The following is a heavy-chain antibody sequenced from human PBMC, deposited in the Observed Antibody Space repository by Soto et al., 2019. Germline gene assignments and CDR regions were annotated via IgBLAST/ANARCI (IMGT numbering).Heavy chain of an antibody. CDR1: GFIFSSYA. CDR2: ISGNGGST. V-gene: IGHV3-23*01. J-gene: IGHJ1*01. CDR3: ARVVGAVADATEYFQH. Sequence: GGSLRLSCVASGFIFSSYAMSWVRQAPGKGLEWVSSISGNGGSTYYADSVKGRFTSSRDTSKNTLYLQMNSLRADDTAVYYCARVVGAVADATEYFQHWGQGTLVTVSS. D-gene: IGHD6-19*01.